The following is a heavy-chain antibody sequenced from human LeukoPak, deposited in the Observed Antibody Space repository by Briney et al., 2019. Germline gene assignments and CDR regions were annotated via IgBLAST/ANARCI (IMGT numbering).Heavy chain of an antibody. V-gene: IGHV4-34*01. D-gene: IGHD3-9*01. CDR1: GGSFSGYY. CDR3: ARLTTILTGYSRTPY. J-gene: IGHJ4*02. Sequence: SETLSLTCAVYGGSFSGYYWSWIRPPPGKGLEWIGEINHSGSTNYNPSLKSRVTISVEPSKNQFSLKLSSVTAADTAVYYCARLTTILTGYSRTPYWGQGTLVTVSS. CDR2: INHSGST.